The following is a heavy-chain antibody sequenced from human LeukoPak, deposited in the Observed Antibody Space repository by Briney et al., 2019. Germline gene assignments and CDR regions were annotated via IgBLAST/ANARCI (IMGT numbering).Heavy chain of an antibody. CDR3: ARGAMVGYDFWSGVNWFDP. J-gene: IGHJ5*02. Sequence: SAKVSCKASGGTFSSYAISWVRQAPGQGLEWMGRIIPIFGIANYAQKFQGRVTITADKSTSTAYMELSSLRSEDTAVYYCARGAMVGYDFWSGVNWFDPWGQGTLVTVSS. CDR1: GGTFSSYA. D-gene: IGHD3-3*01. CDR2: IIPIFGIA. V-gene: IGHV1-69*04.